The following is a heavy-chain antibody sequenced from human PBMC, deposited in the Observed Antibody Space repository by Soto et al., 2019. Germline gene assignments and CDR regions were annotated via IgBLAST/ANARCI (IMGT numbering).Heavy chain of an antibody. D-gene: IGHD6-6*01. Sequence: GGSLRLSCAASGFTFSSYGMHWVRQAPGKGLEWVAVIWYNGSNKYYADSVKGRFTISRDNSKNTLYLQMNSLRAEDTAVYYCARADSSFSYYFDYWGQGTLVTVSS. CDR2: IWYNGSNK. CDR1: GFTFSSYG. J-gene: IGHJ4*02. CDR3: ARADSSFSYYFDY. V-gene: IGHV3-33*01.